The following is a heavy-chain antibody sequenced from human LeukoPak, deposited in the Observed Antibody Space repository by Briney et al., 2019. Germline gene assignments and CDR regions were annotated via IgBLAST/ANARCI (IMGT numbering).Heavy chain of an antibody. V-gene: IGHV4-30-2*01. J-gene: IGHJ4*02. CDR1: GGSISSGGYY. CDR2: IYHSGST. CDR3: ARGKGAEHDY. D-gene: IGHD1/OR15-1a*01. Sequence: SETLSLTCTVSGGSISSGGYYWSWIRQPPGKGLEWIGYIYHSGSTYYNPSLKSRVTISVDRSKNQFSLKLSSVTAADTAVYYCARGKGAEHDYWGQGTLVTVSS.